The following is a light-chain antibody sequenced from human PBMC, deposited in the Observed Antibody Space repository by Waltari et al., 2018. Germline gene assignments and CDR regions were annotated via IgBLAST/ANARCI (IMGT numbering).Light chain of an antibody. J-gene: IGLJ2*01. CDR2: RDT. CDR1: NIPHRN. CDR3: QVWDVSTVI. Sequence: SYELTLAPSVSVALGQTASIAGGGNNIPHRNVLWYQQKSGQAHVLFIYRDTSRPSGIPERFSGSNSGNTATLTITGAQVGDEGDYFCQVWDVSTVIFGGGTKLIVL. V-gene: IGLV3-9*01.